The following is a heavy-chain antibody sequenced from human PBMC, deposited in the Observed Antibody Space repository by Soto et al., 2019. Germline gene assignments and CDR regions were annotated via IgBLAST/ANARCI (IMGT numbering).Heavy chain of an antibody. CDR1: GGSISSYY. J-gene: IGHJ6*02. D-gene: IGHD3-16*02. Sequence: SETLSLTCTVSGGSISSYYLSWIRQSAGKGLEWIGRIYNGGNTQYNPSLKSRVTMSADTSKNQFSLRLNSVTAADTAVYYCARDCSDSYSLDVLGQGTTVTVSS. CDR3: ARDCSDSYSLDV. CDR2: IYNGGNT. V-gene: IGHV4-4*07.